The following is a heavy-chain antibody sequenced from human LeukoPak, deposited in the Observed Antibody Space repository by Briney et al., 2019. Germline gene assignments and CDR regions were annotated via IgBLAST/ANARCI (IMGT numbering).Heavy chain of an antibody. CDR3: ARDADTTVASYYFDY. V-gene: IGHV3-30-3*01. J-gene: IGHJ4*02. Sequence: GGSLRLSCAASGFTFCTYAMHWVRQAPGKGLEWVTVISYGATDKFYADSVKGRFTISRDNSENTLYLQMNSLRVEDTAVYYCARDADTTVASYYFDYWGQGTLVTVSS. D-gene: IGHD5-18*01. CDR2: ISYGATDK. CDR1: GFTFCTYA.